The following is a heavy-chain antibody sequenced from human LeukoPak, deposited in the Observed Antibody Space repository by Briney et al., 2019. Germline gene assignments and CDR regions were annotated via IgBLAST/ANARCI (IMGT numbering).Heavy chain of an antibody. D-gene: IGHD6-19*01. Sequence: GGTLRLPCAASGFTFSSYGMSWVRQAPGKGLEWVSAISGSGGSTYYADSVKGRFTISRDNSKNTLYLQMSSLRAEDTAVYYCAKDREQWLISPSDYWGQGTLVTVSS. V-gene: IGHV3-23*01. J-gene: IGHJ4*02. CDR1: GFTFSSYG. CDR2: ISGSGGST. CDR3: AKDREQWLISPSDY.